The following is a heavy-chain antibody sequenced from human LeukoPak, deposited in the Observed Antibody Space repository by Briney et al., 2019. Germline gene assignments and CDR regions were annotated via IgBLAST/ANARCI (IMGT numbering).Heavy chain of an antibody. Sequence: GGSLRLSCAASGFTFSSYWMSWVRQAPGKGLEWVANIKQDGSEKYYVDSVKGRFTISRDNAKNTLYLQMNSLRGEDTAVYYCTRDAAGLDYWGQGTLVTVSS. D-gene: IGHD1-14*01. CDR2: IKQDGSEK. CDR1: GFTFSSYW. J-gene: IGHJ4*02. V-gene: IGHV3-7*01. CDR3: TRDAAGLDY.